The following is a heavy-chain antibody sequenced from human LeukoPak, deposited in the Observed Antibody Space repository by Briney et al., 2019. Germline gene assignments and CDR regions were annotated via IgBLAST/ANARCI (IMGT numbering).Heavy chain of an antibody. CDR3: ARDRDGYCTNGVSYFEN. J-gene: IGHJ4*02. CDR2: INPNSGVT. D-gene: IGHD2-8*01. V-gene: IGHV1-2*02. Sequence: ASVKVSCKASGYTFTGYYMRWVRQAPGQGLEWMGWINPNSGVTNYAQRFQGRVTMTRETSISTAYMDLSRLRYDDTAVYYCARDRDGYCTNGVSYFENWGQGTLVTVSS. CDR1: GYTFTGYY.